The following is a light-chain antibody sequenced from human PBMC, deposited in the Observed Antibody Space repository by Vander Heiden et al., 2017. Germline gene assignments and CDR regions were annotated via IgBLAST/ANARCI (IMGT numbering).Light chain of an antibody. CDR1: QRISIY. CDR3: QQSYSTPYT. Sequence: DIQLSQSPSSLSASVGDRVTITCRASQRISIYLDWYQQTPVPSRFSGSGSGTDFTLTISSLQPEDFATYYCQQSYSTPYTFGQGTKLEIK. V-gene: IGKV1-39*01. J-gene: IGKJ2*01.